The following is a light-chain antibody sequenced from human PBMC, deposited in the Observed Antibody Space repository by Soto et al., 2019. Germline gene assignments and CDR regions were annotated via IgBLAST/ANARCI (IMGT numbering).Light chain of an antibody. CDR1: QTISSW. Sequence: DIQMTQSPSTLSGSVGDRVTITCRASQTISSWLAWYQQNPGKAPKLLIYKASTLKSGVPSRFSGSGSGTEFTLTISSLQPDDFATYYCQHYISYSEAFGQGTKVELK. CDR2: KAS. J-gene: IGKJ1*01. V-gene: IGKV1-5*03. CDR3: QHYISYSEA.